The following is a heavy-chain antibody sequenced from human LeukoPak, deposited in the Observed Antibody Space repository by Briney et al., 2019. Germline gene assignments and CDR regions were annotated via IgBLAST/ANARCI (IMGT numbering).Heavy chain of an antibody. Sequence: SQTLTLTCAISGDSVSSNSTACNWIRQSPSRGLEWLGRTYYRSKWYNDYAVSVKSRITINPDTSKNQISLQLNSVTPEDTAVYYCARGGQGDGYSADEAFDFWGQGTMVTVSS. D-gene: IGHD5-24*01. CDR3: ARGGQGDGYSADEAFDF. J-gene: IGHJ3*01. CDR1: GDSVSSNSTA. V-gene: IGHV6-1*01. CDR2: TYYRSKWYN.